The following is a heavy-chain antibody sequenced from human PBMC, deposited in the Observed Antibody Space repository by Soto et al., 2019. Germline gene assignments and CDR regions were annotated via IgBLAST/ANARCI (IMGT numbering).Heavy chain of an antibody. D-gene: IGHD4-4*01. CDR2: INPSGSST. V-gene: IGHV1-46*01. J-gene: IGHJ5*01. CDR1: GYTFTSYY. Sequence: GASVKVSCKASGYTFTSYYMHWVRQAPGQGLEWMGIINPSGSSTSYAQKFQGRVTMTRDTSTSTVYMAQSSLSPEDTAVYYCARGLPTSANDERAGNYHFYSWGQGTLVTVSS. CDR3: ARGLPTSANDERAGNYHFYS.